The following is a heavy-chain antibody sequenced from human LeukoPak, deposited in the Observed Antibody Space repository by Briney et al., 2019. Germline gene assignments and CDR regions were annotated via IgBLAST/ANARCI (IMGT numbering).Heavy chain of an antibody. V-gene: IGHV3-7*03. CDR3: ARSSYSSSSSV. CDR2: INSDGSEG. Sequence: GGSLRLSCAVSGFTFSGFWMSWSRQAPGKGLEWVASINSDGSEGYYADVVKGRFAISRDNAENSLYLQINSLRAEDTAVYYCARSSYSSSSSVWGQGTMVTVSS. J-gene: IGHJ3*01. D-gene: IGHD6-6*01. CDR1: GFTFSGFW.